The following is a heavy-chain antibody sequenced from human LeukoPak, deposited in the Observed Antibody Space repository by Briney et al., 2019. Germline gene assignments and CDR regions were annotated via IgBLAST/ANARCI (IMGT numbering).Heavy chain of an antibody. Sequence: GGSLRLSCAASGFTFSSYSMNWVRQAPGKGLEWLSYISSSSTIYYADSVKGRFTISRDNAKNSLYLRMTSLRAEDTAVYYCARDKLSSGYPDFDYWGQGTLVTVSS. CDR2: ISSSSTI. J-gene: IGHJ4*02. CDR3: ARDKLSSGYPDFDY. CDR1: GFTFSSYS. V-gene: IGHV3-48*01. D-gene: IGHD3-22*01.